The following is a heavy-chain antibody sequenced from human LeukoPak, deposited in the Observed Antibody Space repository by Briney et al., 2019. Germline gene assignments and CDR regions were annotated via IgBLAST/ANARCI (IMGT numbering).Heavy chain of an antibody. CDR2: IYYSGST. CDR3: ASCGSYYAYIDY. V-gene: IGHV4-31*03. J-gene: IGHJ4*02. Sequence: SETLSLTCTVSGGSISSGGYYWSWIRQHPGKGLEWIGYIYYSGSTYYNPSLKSRVTISVDTSKNLFSLKLSSVTAADTAVYYCASCGSYYAYIDYWGQGTLVTVSS. D-gene: IGHD1-26*01. CDR1: GGSISSGGYY.